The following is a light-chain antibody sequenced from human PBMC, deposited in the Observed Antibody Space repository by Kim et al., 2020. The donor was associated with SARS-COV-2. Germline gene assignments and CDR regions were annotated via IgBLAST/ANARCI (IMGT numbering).Light chain of an antibody. J-gene: IGLJ2*01. Sequence: DLGQTVRITCQGDSLRSYYASWYQQKPGQAPGLVIYGKNNRPSGIPDRFSGSSSGNTASLTITGAQAEDEADYYCNSRDSSGNVVFGGGTQLTVL. V-gene: IGLV3-19*01. CDR2: GKN. CDR3: NSRDSSGNVV. CDR1: SLRSYY.